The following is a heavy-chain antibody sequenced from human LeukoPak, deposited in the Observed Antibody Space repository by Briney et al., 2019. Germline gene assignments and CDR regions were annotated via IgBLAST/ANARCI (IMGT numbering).Heavy chain of an antibody. D-gene: IGHD7-27*01. Sequence: PSETLSLTCTVSGGSISSSSYYWGWIRQPPGKGLEWIGSIYYSGSTYYNPSLKSRVTISVDTSKNQFSLKLSSVTAADTAVYYCARVLHWGTRVKYNWFDPWGQGTLVTVSS. V-gene: IGHV4-39*07. CDR2: IYYSGST. J-gene: IGHJ5*02. CDR3: ARVLHWGTRVKYNWFDP. CDR1: GGSISSSSYY.